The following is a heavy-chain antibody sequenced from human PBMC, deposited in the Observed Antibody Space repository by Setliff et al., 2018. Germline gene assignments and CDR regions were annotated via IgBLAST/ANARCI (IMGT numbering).Heavy chain of an antibody. CDR2: TIPSFGST. J-gene: IGHJ6*03. V-gene: IGHV1-69*05. Sequence: SVKVSCKASGGTFRSYGISWVRQAPGQGLEWMGGTIPSFGSTNYAQKFQDRVTIITDESTSTAYMELSSLRTEDTAVYYCAREGVDTRSSTDYRYYMDVWGKGPRSPSP. CDR3: AREGVDTRSSTDYRYYMDV. CDR1: GGTFRSYG. D-gene: IGHD5-18*01.